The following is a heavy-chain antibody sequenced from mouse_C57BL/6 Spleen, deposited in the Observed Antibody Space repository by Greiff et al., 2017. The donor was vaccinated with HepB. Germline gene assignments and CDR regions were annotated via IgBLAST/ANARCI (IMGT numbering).Heavy chain of an antibody. CDR1: GFTFSSYA. Sequence: EVMLVESGEGLVKPGGSLKLSCAASGFTFSSYAMSWVRQTPEKRLEWVAYISSGGDYIYYADTVKGRFTISRDNARNTLYLQMSSLKSEDTAMYYCTRAGSSYVKDAMDYWGQGTSVTVSS. CDR2: ISSGGDYI. D-gene: IGHD1-1*01. V-gene: IGHV5-9-1*02. CDR3: TRAGSSYVKDAMDY. J-gene: IGHJ4*01.